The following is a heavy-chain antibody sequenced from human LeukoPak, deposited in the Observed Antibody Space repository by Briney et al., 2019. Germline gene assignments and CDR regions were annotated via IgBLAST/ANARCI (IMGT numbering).Heavy chain of an antibody. V-gene: IGHV4-59*11. CDR2: IYYSGST. D-gene: IGHD3-22*01. Sequence: SETLSLTCTVSGGSISSHYWSWIRQPPGKGLEWIGYIYYSGSTNYNPSLKSRVTISVDTSKNQFSLKLSSVTAADTAVYYCARAAYYYDTWGQGTLVTVSS. CDR3: ARAAYYYDT. J-gene: IGHJ4*02. CDR1: GGSISSHY.